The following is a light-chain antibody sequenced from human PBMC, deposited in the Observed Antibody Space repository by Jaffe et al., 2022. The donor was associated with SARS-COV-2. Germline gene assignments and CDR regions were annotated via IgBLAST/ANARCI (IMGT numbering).Light chain of an antibody. J-gene: IGLJ2*01. CDR2: EVS. CDR1: SSGVGSHNL. V-gene: IGLV2-23*02. Sequence: QSALTQPASVSGSPGQSITISCTGPSSGVGSHNLVSWYQQHPGKAPKLMIYEVSKRPSGVSNRFSGSKSGNTASLTISGLQAADEADYYCCSYVGSSTVVFGGGTNLTVL. CDR3: CSYVGSSTVV.